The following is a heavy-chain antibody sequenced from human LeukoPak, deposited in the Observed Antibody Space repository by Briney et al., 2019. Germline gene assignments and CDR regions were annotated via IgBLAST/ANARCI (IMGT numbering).Heavy chain of an antibody. CDR2: IGTAGDT. V-gene: IGHV3-13*01. CDR3: ARERRNYYYGMDV. Sequence: GGSLRLSCAASGFTFSSYDMHWVRQATGKGLEWVSAIGTAGDTYYPGSVKGRFTVSRENAKSSLYLQMNSLRAGDTAVYYCARERRNYYYGMDVWGQGTTVTVSS. J-gene: IGHJ6*02. CDR1: GFTFSSYD.